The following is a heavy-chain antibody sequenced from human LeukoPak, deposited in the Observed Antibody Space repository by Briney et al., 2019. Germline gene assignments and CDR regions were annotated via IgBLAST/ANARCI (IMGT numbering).Heavy chain of an antibody. CDR3: AREDH. CDR1: GYTFTSFA. J-gene: IGHJ4*02. Sequence: ASVKVSCKASGYTFTSFAVHWVRQAPGQGLEWMGWIDPYSGGTNFARAYQGRVAMTRDTSITTAYLEVSGLTPDDTAMYYCAREDHWGQGTLVTVSS. CDR2: IDPYSGGT. V-gene: IGHV1-2*02.